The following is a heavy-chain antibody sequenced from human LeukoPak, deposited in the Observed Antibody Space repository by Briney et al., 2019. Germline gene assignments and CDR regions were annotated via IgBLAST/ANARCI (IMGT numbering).Heavy chain of an antibody. CDR1: GYTFSSYY. Sequence: ASVKVSCKASGYTFSSYYMHWVRQAPGQGLEWMGIINPSGGSTSYPQKFQGRVTMTRDTSTSTVYMELSSLRSQDTVVYYCATGGIAARLPEDYWGQGTLVTVSS. V-gene: IGHV1-46*01. J-gene: IGHJ4*02. CDR2: INPSGGST. D-gene: IGHD6-6*01. CDR3: ATGGIAARLPEDY.